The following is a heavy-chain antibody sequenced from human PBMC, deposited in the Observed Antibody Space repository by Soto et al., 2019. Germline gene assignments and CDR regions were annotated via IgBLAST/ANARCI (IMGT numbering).Heavy chain of an antibody. D-gene: IGHD2-21*02. V-gene: IGHV3-33*01. CDR2: IWYDGSNK. J-gene: IGHJ6*02. CDR1: GFTFSSYG. Sequence: GGSLRLSCAASGFTFSSYGMHWVRQAPGKGLEWVAVIWYDGSNKYYADSVKGRFTISRDNSKNTLYLPMNSLRAEDTAVYYCARDYGSWGSGGNSGLDRSFYYGMDVWGQGTTVTVSS. CDR3: ARDYGSWGSGGNSGLDRSFYYGMDV.